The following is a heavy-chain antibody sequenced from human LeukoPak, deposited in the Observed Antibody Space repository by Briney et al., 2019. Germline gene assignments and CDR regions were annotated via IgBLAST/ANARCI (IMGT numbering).Heavy chain of an antibody. CDR2: VTSGGVAT. D-gene: IGHD3-22*01. Sequence: GRSLRLSDAASGFTFTSEAGNCVGHAPGKGLEWLSDVTSGGVATYYADSVKGRFTISRDNSKNTLYLQMSSLRAEDTAVYYCAKDRGRYYDSNGYYWGYYFDSWGQGILVTVST. J-gene: IGHJ4*02. V-gene: IGHV3-23*01. CDR1: GFTFTSEA. CDR3: AKDRGRYYDSNGYYWGYYFDS.